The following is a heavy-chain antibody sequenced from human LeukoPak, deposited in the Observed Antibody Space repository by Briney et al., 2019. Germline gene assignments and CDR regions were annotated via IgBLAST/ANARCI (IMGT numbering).Heavy chain of an antibody. Sequence: PGGSLRLSCAASGFTFSTYSMSWVRQAPGKGLEWVSSISSSSSYIYYADSVKGRFTISRDHAKNSLYLQMNSLRAEDTAVYYCARTYSSAWYFDYWGQGTLVTVSS. CDR3: ARTYSSAWYFDY. D-gene: IGHD6-19*01. CDR2: ISSSSSYI. J-gene: IGHJ4*02. CDR1: GFTFSTYS. V-gene: IGHV3-21*01.